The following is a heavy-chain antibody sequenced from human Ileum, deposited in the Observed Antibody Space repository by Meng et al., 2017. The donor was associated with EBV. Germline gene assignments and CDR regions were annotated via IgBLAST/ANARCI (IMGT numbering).Heavy chain of an antibody. J-gene: IGHJ4*02. CDR3: ATDVGTVADH. CDR2: VTPVFTST. CDR1: RGYFKTFG. V-gene: IGHV1-69*01. Sequence: GQLGQVWAAVKKPGSSVEISGRACRGYFKTFGLSWVRLAPGQGRECTGGVTPVFTSTLYAQHFKDRVTITADESTNTAVMELKNLLSDDTAINYCATDVGTVADHWGRGTLVTVSS. D-gene: IGHD4-23*01.